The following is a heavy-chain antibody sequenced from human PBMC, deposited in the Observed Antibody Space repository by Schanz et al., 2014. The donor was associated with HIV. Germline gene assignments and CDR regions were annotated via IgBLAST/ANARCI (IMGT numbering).Heavy chain of an antibody. CDR2: INHSGNT. D-gene: IGHD3-22*01. V-gene: IGHV4-34*01. CDR1: GGSFSAYY. J-gene: IGHJ4*02. Sequence: QVQLQQWGAGLLKPSETLSLTCVGYGGSFSAYYWSWIRQPPGKGLEWIGKINHSGNTNYNPSLKSRVTRELNTPSSKGPLKMSSVTAADTAVYYCARSYYYDGSPLPLDSWGQGPLLPLSS. CDR3: ARSYYYDGSPLPLDS.